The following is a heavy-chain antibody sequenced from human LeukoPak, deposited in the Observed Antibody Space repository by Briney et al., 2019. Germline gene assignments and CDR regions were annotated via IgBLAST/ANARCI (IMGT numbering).Heavy chain of an antibody. CDR1: GFTFSSYA. D-gene: IGHD2-21*01. CDR3: AKGLIPGY. J-gene: IGHJ4*02. CDR2: ISGGGGST. V-gene: IGHV3-23*01. Sequence: PGGSLRLSCAASGFTFSSYAMSWVRQTPGKGLEWVSAISGGGGSTYYAGSVKGRFTISRDNSKNTLYLQMSSLRAEDTAVYYCAKGLIPGYWGQGTLVTVSS.